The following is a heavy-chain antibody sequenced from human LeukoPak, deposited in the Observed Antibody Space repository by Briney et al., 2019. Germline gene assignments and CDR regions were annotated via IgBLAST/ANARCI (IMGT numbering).Heavy chain of an antibody. D-gene: IGHD6-13*01. CDR2: IRTQNRGYLT. Sequence: AGSMRLSCAASGFMFSDCYIGWIRQPPGKGHEWLARIRTQNRGYLTNYAPSVRGRFTISSDDARCSLHIQMNSLISEDTAVYFCVRASQGYFQNWGQGTQVIVSS. V-gene: IGHV3-72*01. CDR1: GFMFSDCY. CDR3: VRASQGYFQN. J-gene: IGHJ1*01.